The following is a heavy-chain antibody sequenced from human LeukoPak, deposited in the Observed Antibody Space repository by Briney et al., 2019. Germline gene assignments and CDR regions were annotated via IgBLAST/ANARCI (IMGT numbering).Heavy chain of an antibody. CDR3: AKDREDYFDY. CDR2: ISTDGRST. D-gene: IGHD1-26*01. Sequence: GGSLRLSCVASGFTFSSYWMDWVRQPPGKGPVWVSRISTDGRSTTYADSVKGRFTISRDNSKNTLYLQMNSLRAEDTAVYYCAKDREDYFDYWGQGTLVTVSS. J-gene: IGHJ4*02. V-gene: IGHV3-74*01. CDR1: GFTFSSYW.